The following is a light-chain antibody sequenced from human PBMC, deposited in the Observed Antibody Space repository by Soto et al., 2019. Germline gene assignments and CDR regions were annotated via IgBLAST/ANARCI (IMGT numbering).Light chain of an antibody. CDR3: QQTYSTPLT. CDR1: QSVSSH. Sequence: DIQMTQSPSSLSASVGDGVTITCRASQSVSSHLNWYQQRPGKAPRLLIYAASILQSGVPSRFNGSGSGPKFTLTISGLQPDDFATYYCQQTYSTPLTFGGGTKVEIK. CDR2: AAS. J-gene: IGKJ4*01. V-gene: IGKV1-39*01.